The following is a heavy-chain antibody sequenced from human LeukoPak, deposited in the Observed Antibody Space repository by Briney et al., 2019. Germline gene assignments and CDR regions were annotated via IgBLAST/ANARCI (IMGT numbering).Heavy chain of an antibody. D-gene: IGHD1-26*01. CDR1: GYTFTSYG. CDR3: ARLRADKVGATIDY. J-gene: IGHJ4*02. V-gene: IGHV1-69*04. Sequence: GASVKVSCKASGYTFTSYGISWVRQAPGQGLEWMGRIIPILGIANYAQKFQGRVTITADKSTSTAYMELSSPRSEDTAVYYCARLRADKVGATIDYWGQGTLVTVSS. CDR2: IIPILGIA.